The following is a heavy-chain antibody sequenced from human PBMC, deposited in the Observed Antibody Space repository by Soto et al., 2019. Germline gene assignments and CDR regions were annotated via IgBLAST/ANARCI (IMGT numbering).Heavy chain of an antibody. Sequence: LRLSCAASGFTFSNAWMSWVCQAPGKGLEWVGRIKSKTDGGTTDYAAPVKGRFTISRDDSKNTLYLQMNSLKTEDTAVYYCTTDPDIVVVPAAIVGADYYYGMDVWGQGTTVTVSS. CDR2: IKSKTDGGTT. CDR3: TTDPDIVVVPAAIVGADYYYGMDV. D-gene: IGHD2-2*02. J-gene: IGHJ6*02. CDR1: GFTFSNAW. V-gene: IGHV3-15*01.